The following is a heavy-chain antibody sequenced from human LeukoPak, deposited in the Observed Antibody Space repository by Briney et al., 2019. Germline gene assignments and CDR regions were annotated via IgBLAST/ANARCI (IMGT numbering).Heavy chain of an antibody. CDR3: ARGRSYYDSSGYYYDY. CDR1: GGTFSSYA. D-gene: IGHD3-22*01. Sequence: SVKVSCKASGGTFSSYAISWVRQAPGQGLEWMGGIIPIFGTANYAQKFQGRVTITTDESTSTAYMELSSLRSEDMAVYYCARGRSYYDSSGYYYDYWGQGTLVTVSS. V-gene: IGHV1-69*05. CDR2: IIPIFGTA. J-gene: IGHJ4*02.